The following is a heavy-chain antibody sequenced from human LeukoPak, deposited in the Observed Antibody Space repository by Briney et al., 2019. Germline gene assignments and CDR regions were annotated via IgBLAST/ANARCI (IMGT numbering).Heavy chain of an antibody. D-gene: IGHD6-6*01. CDR1: GGSISSRSYY. J-gene: IGHJ6*02. V-gene: IGHV4-39*01. Sequence: SETLSLTCTVSGGSISSRSYYWGWIRQPPGKGLEWIGSIYYSGSTHDNPSLKSRVTISVATSKTQFSLKLKFVTAADTAVYYCARQGYSSSAGSQVFYGLDVWGQGTTVTVSS. CDR2: IYYSGST. CDR3: ARQGYSSSAGSQVFYGLDV.